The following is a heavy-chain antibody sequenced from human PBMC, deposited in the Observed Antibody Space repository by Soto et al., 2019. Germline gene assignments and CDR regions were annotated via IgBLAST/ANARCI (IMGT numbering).Heavy chain of an antibody. CDR2: IYYSGST. D-gene: IGHD6-19*01. V-gene: IGHV4-59*01. J-gene: IGHJ5*02. CDR1: GGSISSYY. Sequence: SETLSLTCTVSGGSISSYYWSWIRQPPGKGLEWIGYIYYSGSTNYNPSLKSRVTISVDTSKNQFSLKLSSVTAADTAVYYCARRDRDSSGWEHHNWFDPWGQGTLVTVSS. CDR3: ARRDRDSSGWEHHNWFDP.